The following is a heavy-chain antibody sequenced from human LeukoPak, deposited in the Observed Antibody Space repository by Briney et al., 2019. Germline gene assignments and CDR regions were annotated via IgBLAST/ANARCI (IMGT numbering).Heavy chain of an antibody. CDR2: INPNSGGT. D-gene: IGHD3-16*02. V-gene: IGHV1-2*02. J-gene: IGHJ4*02. Sequence: ASVKVSCKASGYTFTGYYMHWVRQSPGQRLEWMGWINPNSGGTNYAQKFQGRVTMTSDTSISTAYMELSRLRSDDTAVYYCARSLITFGGVIGYWGQGTLVTVSS. CDR3: ARSLITFGGVIGY. CDR1: GYTFTGYY.